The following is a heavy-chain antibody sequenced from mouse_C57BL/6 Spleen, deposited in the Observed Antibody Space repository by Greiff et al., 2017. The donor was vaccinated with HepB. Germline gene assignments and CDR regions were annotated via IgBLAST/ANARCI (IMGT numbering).Heavy chain of an antibody. Sequence: VQLQQSGAELVRPGASVTLSCKASGYTFTDYEMHWVKQTPVHGLEWIGAIDPETGGTAYNQKFKGKAILTADKSSSTAYMELRSLTSEDSAVYYCTRLAYSNYVEFAYWGQGTLVTVSA. CDR2: IDPETGGT. D-gene: IGHD2-5*01. CDR1: GYTFTDYE. J-gene: IGHJ3*01. CDR3: TRLAYSNYVEFAY. V-gene: IGHV1-15*01.